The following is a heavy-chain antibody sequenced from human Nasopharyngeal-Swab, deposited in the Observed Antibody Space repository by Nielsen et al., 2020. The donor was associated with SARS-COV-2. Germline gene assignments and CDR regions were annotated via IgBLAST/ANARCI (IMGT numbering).Heavy chain of an antibody. CDR3: AGWITMIRGATFDI. Sequence: SVKVSCKASAGTFSSYAVSWVRQAPGQGLEWMGGIIPIFGTANYAQKFQGRVTITADESTSTAFMELSSLRSEDAAVYYCAGWITMIRGATFDIWGQGTMVTVSS. V-gene: IGHV1-69*13. J-gene: IGHJ3*02. CDR2: IIPIFGTA. CDR1: AGTFSSYA. D-gene: IGHD3-10*01.